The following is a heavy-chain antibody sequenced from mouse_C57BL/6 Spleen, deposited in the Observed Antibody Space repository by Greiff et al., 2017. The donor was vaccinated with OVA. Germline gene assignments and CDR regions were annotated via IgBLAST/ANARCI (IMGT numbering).Heavy chain of an antibody. V-gene: IGHV1-39*01. Sequence: EVKLMESGPELVKPGASVKISCKASGYSFTDYNMNWVKQSNGKSLEWIGVINPNYGTTSYNQKFKGKATLTVDQSSSTAYMQLNSLTSEDSAVYYCARLAEDGYYGMDYWGQGTSVTVSS. CDR2: INPNYGTT. J-gene: IGHJ4*01. CDR1: GYSFTDYN. D-gene: IGHD2-3*01. CDR3: ARLAEDGYYGMDY.